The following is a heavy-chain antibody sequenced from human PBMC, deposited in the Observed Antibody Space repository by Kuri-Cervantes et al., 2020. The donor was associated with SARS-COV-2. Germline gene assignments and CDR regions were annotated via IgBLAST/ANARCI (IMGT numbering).Heavy chain of an antibody. V-gene: IGHV4-39*02. J-gene: IGHJ3*02. CDR1: GGSITSNYN. D-gene: IGHD1-20*01. CDR2: ISYSGHT. Sequence: SETLSLTCTVSGGSITSNYNWGWIRQPPGKGLEWIGTISYSGHTYYNPSLKSRVAMFIDTSKNQFSLKLYSLTAADTSVYYCARDMYKSNPGDAFDISGRGTLVTVSS. CDR3: ARDMYKSNPGDAFDI.